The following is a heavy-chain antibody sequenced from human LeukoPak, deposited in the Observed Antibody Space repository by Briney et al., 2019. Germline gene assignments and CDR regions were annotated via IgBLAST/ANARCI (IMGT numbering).Heavy chain of an antibody. CDR3: AREGARYSYGYDSWFDP. D-gene: IGHD5-18*01. CDR1: GGSFSGYY. CDR2: INHSGST. V-gene: IGHV4-34*01. Sequence: PSETLSLTCAVYGGSFSGYYWSWIRQPPGKGLEWIGEINHSGSTNYNPSLKSRVTISVDTSKNQFSLKLSSVTAADTAVYYCAREGARYSYGYDSWFDPWGQGTLITVSS. J-gene: IGHJ5*02.